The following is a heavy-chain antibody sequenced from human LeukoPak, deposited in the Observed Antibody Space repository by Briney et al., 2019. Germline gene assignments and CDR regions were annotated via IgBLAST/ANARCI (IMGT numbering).Heavy chain of an antibody. V-gene: IGHV3-23*01. CDR3: AKSGSYCGGDCYSLDYYYYYCMDV. J-gene: IGHJ6*03. Sequence: PGGSLRLSCAASGFTFSSYAMHWVRQAPGKGLEWVSAISGSGGSTYYADSVKGRFTISRDNSKNTLYLQMNSLRAEDTAVYYCAKSGSYCGGDCYSLDYYYYYCMDVWGKGTTVTISS. D-gene: IGHD2-21*02. CDR1: GFTFSSYA. CDR2: ISGSGGST.